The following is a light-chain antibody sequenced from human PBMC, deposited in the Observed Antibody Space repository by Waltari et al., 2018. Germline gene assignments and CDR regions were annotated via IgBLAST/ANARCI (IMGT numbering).Light chain of an antibody. J-gene: IGKJ1*01. V-gene: IGKV3-20*01. CDR1: QSVSRA. Sequence: EVVLTQSPGTLSLSPGERATLSCRASQSVSRALAWYQQKSGQAPRLLIYGASIRATGIPDRFSGSGSGTDFSLTISRLEPADSAMYYCQHYVRLPATFGQGTKVEIK. CDR3: QHYVRLPAT. CDR2: GAS.